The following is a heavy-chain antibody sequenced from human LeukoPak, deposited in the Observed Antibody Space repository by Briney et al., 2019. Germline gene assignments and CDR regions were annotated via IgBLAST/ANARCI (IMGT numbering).Heavy chain of an antibody. CDR3: ARDINWGSGHNWLDP. D-gene: IGHD7-27*01. V-gene: IGHV4-4*02. CDR1: GGSISSSNW. CDR2: IYHSGST. J-gene: IGHJ5*02. Sequence: PSGTLSLTCAVSGGSISSSNWWSWVRQPPGKGLEWIGEIYHSGSTNYNPSLKSRVTISVDKSKNQFSLKLSSVTAADTAVYYCARDINWGSGHNWLDPWGQGTLVTVSS.